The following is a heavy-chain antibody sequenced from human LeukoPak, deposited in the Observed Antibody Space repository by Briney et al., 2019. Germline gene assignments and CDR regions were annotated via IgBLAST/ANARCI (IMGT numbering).Heavy chain of an antibody. J-gene: IGHJ4*02. D-gene: IGHD3/OR15-3a*01. CDR2: IFSGGTT. CDR1: RDSLSPFY. V-gene: IGHV4-4*07. CDR3: AREPRITTLFGPYLDH. Sequence: SETLSLTCTISRDSLSPFYWNWIRQPAGQGLEWIGRIFSGGTTVYNASLSSRLQMSVDASKKQISLKLTSVTAADTAVYFCAREPRITTLFGPYLDHWGPGMLVTVSS.